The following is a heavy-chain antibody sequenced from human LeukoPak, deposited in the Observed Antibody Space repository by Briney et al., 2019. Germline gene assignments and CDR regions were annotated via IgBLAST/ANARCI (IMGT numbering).Heavy chain of an antibody. CDR2: INHSGST. Sequence: KPSETLSLTCTVSGGSFSGYYWSWIRQPPGKGLEWIGEINHSGSTNYNPSLKSRVTISVDTSKNQFSLKLSSVTAADAAVYYCASSYYYGSGSYYIWGQGTLVTVSS. CDR3: ASSYYYGSGSYYI. D-gene: IGHD3-10*01. J-gene: IGHJ4*02. V-gene: IGHV4-34*01. CDR1: GGSFSGYY.